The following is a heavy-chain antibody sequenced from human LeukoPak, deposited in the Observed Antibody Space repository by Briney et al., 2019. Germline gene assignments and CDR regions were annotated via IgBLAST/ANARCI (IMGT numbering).Heavy chain of an antibody. CDR2: IKQDGSEK. V-gene: IGHV3-7*01. D-gene: IGHD3-3*01. J-gene: IGHJ6*04. CDR1: GFTFSSYW. CDR3: ARVIRAAVSTIFGVATRGLKMDV. Sequence: GGSLRLSCAASGFTFSSYWMSWVRQAPGKGLEWVANIKQDGSEKYHVDSVKGRFTISRDNAKNSLYLQMNSLRAEDTAVYYCARVIRAAVSTIFGVATRGLKMDVCGKGTTVTVSS.